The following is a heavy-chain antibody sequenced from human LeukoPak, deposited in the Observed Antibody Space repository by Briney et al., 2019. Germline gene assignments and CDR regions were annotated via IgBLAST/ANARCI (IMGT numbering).Heavy chain of an antibody. J-gene: IGHJ4*02. CDR2: INPSGGST. V-gene: IGHV1-46*01. D-gene: IGHD1-26*01. CDR3: ARSSGSNGGYFDY. Sequence: ASVKVSCKASGYSFTSDYIHWVRQDPGQGLEWMGIINPSGGSTTFAQKFQGRVTVTRDTSTNTVSMELNSLRSEDTAVYYCARSSGSNGGYFDYWGQGTLVTVSS. CDR1: GYSFTSDY.